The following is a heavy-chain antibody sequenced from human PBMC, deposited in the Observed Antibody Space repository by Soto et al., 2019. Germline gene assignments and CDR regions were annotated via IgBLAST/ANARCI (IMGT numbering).Heavy chain of an antibody. D-gene: IGHD2-2*01. J-gene: IGHJ3*02. CDR1: GDTFTRYD. V-gene: IGHV1-8*01. CDR2: MNPNSGNT. Sequence: ASVKVSCKASGDTFTRYDINWVRQATGQGLEWMGWMNPNSGNTGYAQKFRGRVTMTRNTSISTAYMELSSLRSEDTAVYYCARSGEYQLLWDDAFDIWGQGTMVTVSS. CDR3: ARSGEYQLLWDDAFDI.